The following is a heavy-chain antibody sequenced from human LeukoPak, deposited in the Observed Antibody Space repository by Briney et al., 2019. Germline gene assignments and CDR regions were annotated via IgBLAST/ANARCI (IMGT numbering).Heavy chain of an antibody. CDR1: GYTFTGHA. J-gene: IGHJ5*02. CDR2: INPNTGNP. CDR3: GRAYQPLGGLSFPDQ. Sequence: ASVKVSCKTSGYTFTGHAMNWVRQAPGQGLEWMGWINPNTGNPMYAQGFTGRFVFSLDTSVSTAYLQISSLKAADTAVYYCGRAYQPLGGLSFPDQWGQGTLVTVSS. D-gene: IGHD3-16*02. V-gene: IGHV7-4-1*02.